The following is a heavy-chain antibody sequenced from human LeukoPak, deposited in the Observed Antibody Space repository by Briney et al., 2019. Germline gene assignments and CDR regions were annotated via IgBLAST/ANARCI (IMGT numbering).Heavy chain of an antibody. CDR3: AAEAAYYYDSRDVFDV. CDR2: IVVGSGNT. V-gene: IGHV1-58*01. J-gene: IGHJ3*01. D-gene: IGHD3-22*01. Sequence: GASVTVSYKAAVFTFTSSAVQWVRQARGQRLEWRGWIVVGSGNTNYAQKFQERVTITRDMSTSLVYMELSSLRSEDTAVYYCAAEAAYYYDSRDVFDVWSQGTMVTVSS. CDR1: VFTFTSSA.